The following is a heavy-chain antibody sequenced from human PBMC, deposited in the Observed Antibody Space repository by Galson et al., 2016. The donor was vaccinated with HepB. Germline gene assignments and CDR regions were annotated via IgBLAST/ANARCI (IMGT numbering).Heavy chain of an antibody. CDR1: GFTFSSYR. J-gene: IGHJ4*02. Sequence: SLRLSCAASGFTFSSYRINWIRQAPGKGLEWVAAISPDGSKKFYADSVKGRSTISRDNAESTLSLQVDTLGGDDTAVYYCAKDRGSIVASVALFDYWGQGSLVAVSS. V-gene: IGHV3-30*18. D-gene: IGHD3-10*01. CDR2: ISPDGSKK. CDR3: AKDRGSIVASVALFDY.